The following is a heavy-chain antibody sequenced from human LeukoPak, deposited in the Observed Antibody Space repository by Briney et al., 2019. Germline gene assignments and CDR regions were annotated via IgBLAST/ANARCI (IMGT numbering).Heavy chain of an antibody. V-gene: IGHV1-18*01. J-gene: IGHJ4*02. Sequence: GASVKVSCKASGYTFTNYATSWVRQAPGQGLEWVGWISAYNGNTNYAQKLQGRVTMTTDTSTSTAYMDLRSLRSDDTAVYYCARVRNSGFRYVDSWGQGTLVTVSS. D-gene: IGHD5-12*01. CDR3: ARVRNSGFRYVDS. CDR2: ISAYNGNT. CDR1: GYTFTNYA.